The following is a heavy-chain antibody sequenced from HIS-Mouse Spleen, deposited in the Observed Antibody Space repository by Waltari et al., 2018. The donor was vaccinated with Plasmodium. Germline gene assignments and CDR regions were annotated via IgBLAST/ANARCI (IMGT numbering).Heavy chain of an antibody. J-gene: IGHJ4*02. D-gene: IGHD1-7*01. V-gene: IGHV4-39*07. Sequence: QLQLQESGPGLVTPSETLSLTCTVSGGSIRSSSSSWGWTRQPPGKGLEWIGSIYYSGSTYYNPSLKSRVTISVDTSKNQFSLKLSSVTAADTAVYYCARDRITGTSYFDYWGQGTLVTVSS. CDR1: GGSIRSSSSS. CDR3: ARDRITGTSYFDY. CDR2: IYYSGST.